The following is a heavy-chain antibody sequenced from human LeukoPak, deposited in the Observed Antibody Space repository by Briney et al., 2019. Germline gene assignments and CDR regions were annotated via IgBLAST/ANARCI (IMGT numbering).Heavy chain of an antibody. CDR3: ASGYSYGGPY. CDR2: ISYDGSNK. J-gene: IGHJ4*02. Sequence: PGGSLRLSCAASGFTFSSYAMHRVRQAPGKGLEWVAVISYDGSNKYYADSVKGRFTISRDNSKNTLYLQMNSLRAEDTAVYYCASGYSYGGPYWGQGTLVTVSS. CDR1: GFTFSSYA. V-gene: IGHV3-30-3*01. D-gene: IGHD5-18*01.